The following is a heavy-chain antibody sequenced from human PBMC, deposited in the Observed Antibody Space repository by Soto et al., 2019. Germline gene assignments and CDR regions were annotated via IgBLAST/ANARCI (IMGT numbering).Heavy chain of an antibody. J-gene: IGHJ4*02. V-gene: IGHV1-18*01. D-gene: IGHD4-17*01. Sequence: QVQLVQSGAEVQKPGASVKVSCKASGYIFNNYGISWVRQAPGQGLEWMGWIYPKEGRINFAQKFKGRVTLPTDTSTSTAYIELRSLRFDDSAVYFCARDIDYDIDYWGQGTLVTVSS. CDR3: ARDIDYDIDY. CDR2: IYPKEGRI. CDR1: GYIFNNYG.